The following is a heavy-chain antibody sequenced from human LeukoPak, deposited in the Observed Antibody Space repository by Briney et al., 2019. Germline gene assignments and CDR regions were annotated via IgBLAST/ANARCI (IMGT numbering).Heavy chain of an antibody. CDR1: GGSISSGDYY. Sequence: SQTLSLTCTVSGGSISSGDYYWSWIRQHPGKGLEWIGYIYYSGDTYYNSSLKSRVTISVDTSKNQFSLKLSSVTAADTAVYYCARAPGDTNSWYYFDYWGQGTLVSVSS. V-gene: IGHV4-31*02. CDR2: IYYSGDT. CDR3: ARAPGDTNSWYYFDY. J-gene: IGHJ4*02. D-gene: IGHD3-10*01.